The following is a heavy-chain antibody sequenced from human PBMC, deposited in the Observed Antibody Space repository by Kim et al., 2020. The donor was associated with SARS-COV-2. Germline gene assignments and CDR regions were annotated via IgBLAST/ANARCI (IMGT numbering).Heavy chain of an antibody. D-gene: IGHD4-17*01. J-gene: IGHJ3*02. CDR2: IYYSGST. V-gene: IGHV4-39*01. CDR1: GGSISSSSYY. Sequence: SETLSLTCTVSGGSISSSSYYWGWIRQPPGKGLEWIGSIYYSGSTYYNPSLKSRVTISVDTSNTKFFLKLSSVTAADTAVYYCGGNDYGGEGGFDIWGQG. CDR3: GGNDYGGEGGFDI.